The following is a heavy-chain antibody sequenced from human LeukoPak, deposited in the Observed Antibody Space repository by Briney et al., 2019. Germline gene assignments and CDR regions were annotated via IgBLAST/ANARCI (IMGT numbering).Heavy chain of an antibody. CDR2: ISGSGGST. J-gene: IGHJ4*02. CDR3: AKVRDPWNDEAPVDY. CDR1: GFTFSSYG. D-gene: IGHD1-1*01. Sequence: PGGTLRLSCAASGFTFSSYGMSWVRQAPGKGLEWVSAISGSGGSTYYADSVKGRFTISRDNSKNTLYLEMNSLRAEDTAVYYCAKVRDPWNDEAPVDYWGQGTLVTVSS. V-gene: IGHV3-23*01.